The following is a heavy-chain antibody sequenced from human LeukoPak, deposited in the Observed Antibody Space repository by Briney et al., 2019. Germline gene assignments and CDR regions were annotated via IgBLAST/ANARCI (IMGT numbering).Heavy chain of an antibody. J-gene: IGHJ6*02. V-gene: IGHV3-48*01. Sequence: PGGSLRLSCAASGFTFNTYTMNWVRQAPGKGLEWVSYISGSSGIIDYADSVRGRFTISRDNAKNSLYLQMNSLRAEDTAVYYCARERERRYYYGSGSYKVWGQGTTVTVSS. D-gene: IGHD3-10*01. CDR1: GFTFNTYT. CDR3: ARERERRYYYGSGSYKV. CDR2: ISGSSGII.